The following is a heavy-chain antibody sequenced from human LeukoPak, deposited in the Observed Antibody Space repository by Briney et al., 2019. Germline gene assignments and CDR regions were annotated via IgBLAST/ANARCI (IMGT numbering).Heavy chain of an antibody. J-gene: IGHJ4*02. V-gene: IGHV3-48*03. CDR1: GFTFSSYE. Sequence: GGSLRLSCAASGFTFSSYEMNWVRQAPGKGLEWVSYISSSGSNIYYADSVKGRFTIFRENAKNSLFLQMNSLRAEDTAVYYCARLYSSSSGRALDYWGQGTLVTVSS. CDR3: ARLYSSSSGRALDY. D-gene: IGHD6-6*01. CDR2: ISSSGSNI.